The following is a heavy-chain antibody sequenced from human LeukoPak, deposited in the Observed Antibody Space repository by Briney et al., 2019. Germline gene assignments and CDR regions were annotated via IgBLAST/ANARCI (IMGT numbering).Heavy chain of an antibody. CDR3: AKLGGHPLHNYYVGV. CDR1: GFVVSSNY. D-gene: IGHD3-16*01. CDR2: IYSGGST. Sequence: GGSLRLSCAASGFVVSSNYMTWVRQAPGKGLEWVSIIYSGGSTYDADSVKGRFTISRDNSNNTLYLQMNSLRAEDTAVYYCAKLGGHPLHNYYVGVWGKGTTVAVSS. J-gene: IGHJ6*03. V-gene: IGHV3-53*01.